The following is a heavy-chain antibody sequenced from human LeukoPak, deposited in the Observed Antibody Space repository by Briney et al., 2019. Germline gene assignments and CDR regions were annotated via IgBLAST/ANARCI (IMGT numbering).Heavy chain of an antibody. V-gene: IGHV1-46*01. CDR3: ASRGYQLPPQSAFDI. D-gene: IGHD2-2*01. CDR2: INPSGGST. CDR1: GYTFTSYY. Sequence: ASVKVSCTASGYTFTSYYMHWVRQAPGQGLEWMGIINPSGGSTSYAQKFQGRVTMTRDTSTSTVYMELSSLRSEDTAVYYCASRGYQLPPQSAFDIWGQGTMVTVSS. J-gene: IGHJ3*02.